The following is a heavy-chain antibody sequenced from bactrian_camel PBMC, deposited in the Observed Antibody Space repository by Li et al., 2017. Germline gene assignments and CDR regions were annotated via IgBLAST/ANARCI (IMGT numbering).Heavy chain of an antibody. CDR2: IYMRANIT. CDR3: AAEPGRDIGVCDYNT. CDR1: GWPWTAGC. Sequence: HVQLVESGGGSVDAGDSLILSCVVSGWPWTAGCVGWFRQAPGKEREKVASIYMRANITEYADSVKGRFTLSQANAKRTVYLQMNSLKPEDTGIYYCAAEPGRDIGVCDYNTWGQGTQVTVS. J-gene: IGHJ6*01. V-gene: IGHV3-3*01. D-gene: IGHD3*01.